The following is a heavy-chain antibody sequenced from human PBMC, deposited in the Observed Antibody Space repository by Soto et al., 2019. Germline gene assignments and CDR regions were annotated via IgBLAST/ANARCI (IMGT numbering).Heavy chain of an antibody. CDR3: ARIPYDHVWGTDRYNTNFDY. J-gene: IGHJ4*02. CDR2: ISGSGDSK. V-gene: IGHV3-23*01. D-gene: IGHD3-16*02. Sequence: EVQLLESGGGLVQHGGSLRLSCAASGFTFSIYALSWVRQGPGKGLEWVSGISGSGDSKHYSDSLMGRFTISRDNSKNTLYLQMNSLRAEDTAVYFCARIPYDHVWGTDRYNTNFDYWGQGTQVTVSS. CDR1: GFTFSIYA.